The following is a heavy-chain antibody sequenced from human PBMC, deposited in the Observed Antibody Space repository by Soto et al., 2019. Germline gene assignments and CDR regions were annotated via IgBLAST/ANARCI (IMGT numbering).Heavy chain of an antibody. CDR2: IYSGGST. D-gene: IGHD2-21*02. CDR3: ARDRVESGDPEYFQL. J-gene: IGHJ1*01. V-gene: IGHV3-53*01. CDR1: GFTVSSNY. Sequence: EVQLVESGGGLIQPGGSLRLSCAASGFTVSSNYMSWVRQAPGKGLEWVSVIYSGGSTYYADSVKGRFTISRDNSKNTLDLHMSSLRAEDTAVYCCARDRVESGDPEYFQLWGQGTLVTVSS.